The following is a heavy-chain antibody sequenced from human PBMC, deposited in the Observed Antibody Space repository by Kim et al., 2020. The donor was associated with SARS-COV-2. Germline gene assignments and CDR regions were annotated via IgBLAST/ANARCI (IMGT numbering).Heavy chain of an antibody. CDR3: ARHVRGVLRFLEWSQTPFDY. Sequence: SETLSLTCTVSGGSISSSSYYWGWIRQPPGKGLEWIGSIYYSGSTYYNPSLKSRVTISVDTSKNQFSLKLSSVTAADTAVYYCARHVRGVLRFLEWSQTPFDYWGQGTLVTVSS. D-gene: IGHD3-3*01. CDR2: IYYSGST. J-gene: IGHJ4*02. V-gene: IGHV4-39*01. CDR1: GGSISSSSYY.